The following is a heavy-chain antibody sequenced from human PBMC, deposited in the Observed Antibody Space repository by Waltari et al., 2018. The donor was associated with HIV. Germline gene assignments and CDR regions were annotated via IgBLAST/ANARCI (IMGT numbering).Heavy chain of an antibody. CDR2: IYSGGTT. CDR3: ARAPTITTNFDY. D-gene: IGHD4-4*01. CDR1: GVTVSSNY. V-gene: IGHV3-66*01. J-gene: IGHJ4*02. Sequence: EVQLVGSGGALVQPGGSLRLSCVASGVTVSSNYMSWVRQAPGKGLEWVSIIYSGGTTHYADSVKDRFTISRDNSKNTVYLQMDSLRVEDTAVYYCARAPTITTNFDYWGQGTLVTVSS.